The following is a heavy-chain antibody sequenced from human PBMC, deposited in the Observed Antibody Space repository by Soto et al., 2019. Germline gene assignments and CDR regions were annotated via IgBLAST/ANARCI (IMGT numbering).Heavy chain of an antibody. D-gene: IGHD1-1*01. CDR2: LYDVDGS. V-gene: IGHV3-53*01. CDR1: GLTISGKKY. J-gene: IGHJ3*01. CDR3: ATWHEREHAFDV. Sequence: DVQLVESGGGLIQPGEALRLSCAAFGLTISGKKYVAWVRQAPGQGLEWVSALYDVDGSFYADSVTGRFTTSSDSSKTTVYLQMNDLRPDDPAVYYCATWHEREHAFDVWGQGTTVTISS.